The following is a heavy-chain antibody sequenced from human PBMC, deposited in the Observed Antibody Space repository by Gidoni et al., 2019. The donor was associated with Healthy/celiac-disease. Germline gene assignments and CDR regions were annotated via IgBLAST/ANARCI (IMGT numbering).Heavy chain of an antibody. CDR3: ARAAAVNYYYYYGMDV. J-gene: IGHJ6*02. D-gene: IGHD6-13*01. Sequence: QVQLVESGGGVVQPGRSLRLSCAASGFTFSSYAMHWVRQAPGKGLEWVAVISYDGSNKYYADSVKGRFTISRDNSKNTLYLQMNSLRAEDTAVYYCARAAAVNYYYYYGMDVWGQGTTVTVSS. CDR1: GFTFSSYA. CDR2: ISYDGSNK. V-gene: IGHV3-30-3*01.